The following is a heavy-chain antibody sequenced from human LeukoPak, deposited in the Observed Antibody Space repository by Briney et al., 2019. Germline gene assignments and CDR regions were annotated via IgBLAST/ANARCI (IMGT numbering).Heavy chain of an antibody. CDR1: GGSISSYY. V-gene: IGHV4-59*08. J-gene: IGHJ4*02. CDR3: ARQLYSGFNYFDY. CDR2: IYNSGSS. D-gene: IGHD6-6*01. Sequence: LETLSLTCTVSGGSISSYYWSWIRQPPGKGLEWIGYIYNSGSSNYNPSLKSRATISVDTSNNQFSLRLSSVTTADTAVYCCARQLYSGFNYFDYWGQGTLVTVSS.